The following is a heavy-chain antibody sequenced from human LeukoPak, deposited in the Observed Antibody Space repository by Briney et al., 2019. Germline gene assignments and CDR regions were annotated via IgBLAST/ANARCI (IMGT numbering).Heavy chain of an antibody. CDR2: IYTSGST. V-gene: IGHV4-4*07. CDR3: ARGLAGYSSGWYANYYYYMDV. Sequence: SETLSLTCTVSGGSISSYYWSWIRQPAGKGLEWIGRIYTSGSTNYNPSLKSRVTISVDTSKNQFSLKLSSVTAADTAVYYCARGLAGYSSGWYANYYYYMDVWGKGTTVTVSS. CDR1: GGSISSYY. J-gene: IGHJ6*03. D-gene: IGHD6-19*01.